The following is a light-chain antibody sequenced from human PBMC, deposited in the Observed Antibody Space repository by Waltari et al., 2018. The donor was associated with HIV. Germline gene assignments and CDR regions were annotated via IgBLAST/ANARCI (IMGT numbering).Light chain of an antibody. CDR3: QHRYKWLT. CDR2: DTS. V-gene: IGKV3-11*01. Sequence: EIVLTQSPATLSLSPGERATLSCRASHSVSNYLAWYQQKPGQAPRLLMYDTSNRASGIPARFSGSGSGTDFTLTISSLEPEDFAVYYCQHRYKWLTFGPGTKVDIK. CDR1: HSVSNY. J-gene: IGKJ3*01.